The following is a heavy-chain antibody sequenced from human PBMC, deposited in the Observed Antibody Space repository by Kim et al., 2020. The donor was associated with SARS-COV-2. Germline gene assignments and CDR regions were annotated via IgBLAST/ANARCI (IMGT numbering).Heavy chain of an antibody. V-gene: IGHV1-69*13. D-gene: IGHD4-17*01. Sequence: SVKVSCKASGGTFSSYAISWVRQAPGQGLEWMGGIIPIFGTANYAQKFQGRVTITADESTSTAYMELSSLRSEDTAVYYCARVPKPIYDYCDYARGSGWYFDLWGRGTLVTVSS. CDR1: GGTFSSYA. J-gene: IGHJ2*01. CDR2: IIPIFGTA. CDR3: ARVPKPIYDYCDYARGSGWYFDL.